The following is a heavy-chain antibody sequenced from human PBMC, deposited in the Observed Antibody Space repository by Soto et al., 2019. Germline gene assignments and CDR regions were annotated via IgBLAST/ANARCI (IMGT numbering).Heavy chain of an antibody. CDR1: GFSFGSYA. J-gene: IGHJ4*02. D-gene: IGHD3-3*01. V-gene: IGHV3-23*01. CDR3: ARWSYLDY. Sequence: PEGSLRLSCAASGFSFGSYALSWVRQAPGKGREWVSTISGSDGKTFYADSVKGRFSISRDTSQSTLCLQMTSLRADDAASYYCARWSYLDYWGQGTRVTVSS. CDR2: ISGSDGKT.